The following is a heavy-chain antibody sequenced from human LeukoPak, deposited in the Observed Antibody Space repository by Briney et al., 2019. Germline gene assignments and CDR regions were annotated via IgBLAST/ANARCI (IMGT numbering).Heavy chain of an antibody. Sequence: PGGSLRLSCAASGFTLSGYFMTWLRQAPGKGLGWVSSIGNNGVAIYYADSVKGRFTISRDNAKNSLYLQMSSLRAEDTAVYFCARLRNVVNVHWGFFDTWGQGAMVTVSS. J-gene: IGHJ4*02. CDR3: ARLRNVVNVHWGFFDT. V-gene: IGHV3-48*04. D-gene: IGHD4-23*01. CDR2: IGNNGVAI. CDR1: GFTLSGYF.